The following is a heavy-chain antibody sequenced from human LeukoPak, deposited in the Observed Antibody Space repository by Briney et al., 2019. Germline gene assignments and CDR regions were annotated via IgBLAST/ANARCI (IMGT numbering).Heavy chain of an antibody. Sequence: SVKVSCKASGSTFSSYAISWVRQAPGQGLEWMGRIIPIFGTANYAQKFQGRVTITTDESTSTAYMELSSLRSEDTAVYYCARGGSGYDLLDYWGQGTLVTVSS. V-gene: IGHV1-69*05. D-gene: IGHD5-12*01. CDR1: GSTFSSYA. CDR2: IIPIFGTA. CDR3: ARGGSGYDLLDY. J-gene: IGHJ4*02.